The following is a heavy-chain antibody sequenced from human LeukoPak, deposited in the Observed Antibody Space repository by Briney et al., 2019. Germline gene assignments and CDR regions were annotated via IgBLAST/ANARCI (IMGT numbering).Heavy chain of an antibody. CDR1: GGSISTYY. V-gene: IGHV4-59*01. D-gene: IGHD2-15*01. CDR3: ARAKVHSGMFDY. Sequence: PSETLSLICTVAGGSISTYYWSWIRQPPGKGLEWIGYIFYSGSTDYNPSLKSRVTISVDTSKNQFSLKLTSVTAADTAVYYCARAKVHSGMFDYWGQGTLVTVSS. CDR2: IFYSGST. J-gene: IGHJ4*02.